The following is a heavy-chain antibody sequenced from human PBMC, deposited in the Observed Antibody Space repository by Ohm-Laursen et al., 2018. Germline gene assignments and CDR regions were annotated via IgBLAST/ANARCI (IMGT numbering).Heavy chain of an antibody. D-gene: IGHD3-16*01. Sequence: GSLRLSCAASGFTFSSYAMGWVRQAPGRGLEWVSVISGRGDNTYSADPVKGRFTISRDNSQDTLYLQMNGLRAEDSAVYYCAPGQRLIIDYWGQGTLVTVSS. J-gene: IGHJ4*02. CDR2: ISGRGDNT. CDR3: APGQRLIIDY. CDR1: GFTFSSYA. V-gene: IGHV3-23*01.